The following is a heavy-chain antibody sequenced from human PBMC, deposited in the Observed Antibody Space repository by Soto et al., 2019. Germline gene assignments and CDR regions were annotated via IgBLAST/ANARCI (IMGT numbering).Heavy chain of an antibody. V-gene: IGHV1-69*02. J-gene: IGHJ4*02. CDR2: VIPNLGVT. D-gene: IGHD2-2*01. CDR3: ARWGSGLVVPVAQPGRVYYFDY. Sequence: SVKVSCKASGGTLSSYTFSWVRQAPGQGLEWMGRVIPNLGVTNYAKKFQGRFTIVMDTSTSTAYMELNSLRYEDTAVYYCARWGSGLVVPVAQPGRVYYFDYWGQGTLVTVSS. CDR1: GGTLSSYT.